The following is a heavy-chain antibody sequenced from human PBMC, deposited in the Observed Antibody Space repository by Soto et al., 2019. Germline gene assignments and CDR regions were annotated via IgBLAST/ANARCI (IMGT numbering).Heavy chain of an antibody. Sequence: PSETLSLTCTVSGDSITSTSYWSWVRQPPGKGLEWIGEIYHSGGTNYNPSLKSRVTISVDTSKNQFSLKLSSVTAADTAVYYCARLGPNTMVLDYWGQGTLVTVSS. J-gene: IGHJ4*02. V-gene: IGHV4-4*02. CDR2: IYHSGGT. CDR3: ARLGPNTMVLDY. CDR1: GDSITSTSY. D-gene: IGHD3-10*01.